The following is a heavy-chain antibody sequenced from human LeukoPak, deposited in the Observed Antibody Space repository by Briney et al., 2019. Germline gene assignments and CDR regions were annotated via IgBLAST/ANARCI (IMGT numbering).Heavy chain of an antibody. Sequence: GRSLRLSCAAPKFTFSHYGMHWVRQAPGKGLQWVAVIWSDGTNQYYADSVKGRFTISRDNSNNMVHLQMNSLRVDDTGVYYCARDAQRGFDYSNSLEYWGQGALVTVSS. CDR1: KFTFSHYG. CDR3: ARDAQRGFDYSNSLEY. J-gene: IGHJ4*02. V-gene: IGHV3-33*01. CDR2: IWSDGTNQ. D-gene: IGHD4-11*01.